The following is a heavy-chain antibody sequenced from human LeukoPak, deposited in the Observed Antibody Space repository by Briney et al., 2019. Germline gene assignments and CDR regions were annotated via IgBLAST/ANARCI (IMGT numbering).Heavy chain of an antibody. Sequence: GGSLRLSCAASGFTFSSYAMHWVRQAPGKGLEWVAVISYDGSNKYYADSVKGRFTISRDNSKNTLYLQMNSLRAEDTAVYYCAKVMGGYSNYVYYYYYMDVWGKGTTVTVSS. CDR1: GFTFSSYA. V-gene: IGHV3-30*04. J-gene: IGHJ6*03. CDR2: ISYDGSNK. D-gene: IGHD4-11*01. CDR3: AKVMGGYSNYVYYYYYMDV.